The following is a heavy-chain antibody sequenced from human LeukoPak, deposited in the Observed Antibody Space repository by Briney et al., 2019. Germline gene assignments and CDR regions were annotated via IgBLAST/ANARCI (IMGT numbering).Heavy chain of an antibody. V-gene: IGHV3-7*03. J-gene: IGHJ4*02. CDR1: GFTFTSYW. D-gene: IGHD2-8*01. CDR3: ARDNGF. CDR2: IKEDGSEK. Sequence: PGGSLRLSCAASGFTFTSYWMNWVRQAPGKGLEWVANIKEDGSEKYYVDSVRGRFTISRDNAKNSVYLQMNSLRAEDTAVYYCARDNGFWGQGTLVTVSS.